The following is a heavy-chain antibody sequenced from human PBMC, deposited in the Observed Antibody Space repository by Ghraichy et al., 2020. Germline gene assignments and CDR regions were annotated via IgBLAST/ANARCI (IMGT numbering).Heavy chain of an antibody. CDR3: ARTRGQWLVPFDH. Sequence: ETLSLTCTVSGGLVSSGSYYWRWIRQPPGKGLDWIGYIFYGGSTNYNPSLKSRVTTSVDTSKNQSSLRLSSVTAADTAVYYCARTRGQWLVPFDHWGQGTLVTVSS. CDR1: GGLVSSGSYY. J-gene: IGHJ4*02. V-gene: IGHV4-61*01. CDR2: IFYGGST. D-gene: IGHD6-19*01.